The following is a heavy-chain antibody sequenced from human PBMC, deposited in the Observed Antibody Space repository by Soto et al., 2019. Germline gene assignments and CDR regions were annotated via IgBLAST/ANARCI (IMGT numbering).Heavy chain of an antibody. V-gene: IGHV1-18*01. CDR2: ISLYNGNT. J-gene: IGHJ6*02. Sequence: QVQLVQSGAEVKKPGASVKVSCKASGYTFTNFGISWVRQAPGQGLEWMGGISLYNGNTNNAQNFQGRVPMTTDTATITAYMELTRLTSDDTAVYDCAIDPFRGPVRSKINAMDVWGQGTTVTVSS. CDR1: GYTFTNFG. D-gene: IGHD3-10*01. CDR3: AIDPFRGPVRSKINAMDV.